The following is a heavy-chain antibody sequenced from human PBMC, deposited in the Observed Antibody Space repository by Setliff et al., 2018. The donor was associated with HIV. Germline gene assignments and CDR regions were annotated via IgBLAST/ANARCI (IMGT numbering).Heavy chain of an antibody. J-gene: IGHJ4*02. V-gene: IGHV1-18*01. CDR3: ARSLLGLIVPSAQGIWYSFDY. D-gene: IGHD2-8*01. CDR1: GYNFDDNS. CDR2: ISPYNGNT. Sequence: VASVKVSCKASGYNFDDNSINWVRQAPGQGLEWMGWISPYNGNTRYSQKFQGRVTMTTDTSTSTAYMEVRGLRSDDTAVYYCARSLLGLIVPSAQGIWYSFDYWGQGTLVTVSS.